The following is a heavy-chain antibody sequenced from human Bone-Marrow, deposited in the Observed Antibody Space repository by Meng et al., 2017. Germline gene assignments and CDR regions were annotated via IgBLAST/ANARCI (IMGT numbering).Heavy chain of an antibody. D-gene: IGHD3-10*01. V-gene: IGHV4-61*02. CDR3: AREPLLWFGELSFDP. J-gene: IGHJ5*02. Sequence: LLQWSGPGLLKPSDTLSPTCTVSGCASSSSSYYWGWIRQPGGKGLEWIGRIYTSGSTNYNPSLKSRVTISVDTSKNQFSLKLSSVTAADTAVYYCAREPLLWFGELSFDPWGQGTLVTVSS. CDR2: IYTSGST. CDR1: GCASSSSSYY.